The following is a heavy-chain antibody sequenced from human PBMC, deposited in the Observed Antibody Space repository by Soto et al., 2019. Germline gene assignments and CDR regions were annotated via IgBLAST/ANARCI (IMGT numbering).Heavy chain of an antibody. V-gene: IGHV3-74*01. J-gene: IGHJ4*02. Sequence: EVHLVESGGGLVQPGGSLRLSCAASGFTFSSYWMHWARQAPGKGLVWLSSIDGVGTVIPHADSVKGRFTVSRDNAKNTLYLQMNSLRAEDTAVYYFVREVCGGSLCKVFDYWGQGTPVTVSS. D-gene: IGHD2-15*01. CDR3: VREVCGGSLCKVFDY. CDR1: GFTFSSYW. CDR2: IDGVGTVI.